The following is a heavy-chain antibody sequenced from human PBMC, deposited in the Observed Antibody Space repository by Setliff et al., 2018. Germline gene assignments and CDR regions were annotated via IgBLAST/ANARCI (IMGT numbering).Heavy chain of an antibody. V-gene: IGHV1-69*05. CDR1: GGTFSSYA. Sequence: SVKVSCKASGGTFSSYAISWVRQAPGQGLEWMGGIIPIFGTANYAQKFQGRVTITTDESTSTAYMELSSLRSEDTAVYYCARATYYYGWIGYFLDAFDVWGQGTMVTVSS. D-gene: IGHD3-22*01. CDR2: IIPIFGTA. CDR3: ARATYYYGWIGYFLDAFDV. J-gene: IGHJ3*01.